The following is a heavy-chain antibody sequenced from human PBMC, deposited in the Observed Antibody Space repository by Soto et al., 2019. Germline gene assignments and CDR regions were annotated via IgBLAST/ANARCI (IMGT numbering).Heavy chain of an antibody. CDR1: GGSISGYY. D-gene: IGHD6-13*01. CDR3: ARGSAAGMKSPFDY. Sequence: VQLQESGPGLVKPSETLSLTCTVSGGSISGYYWSWIRQSPGKGLEWIGYIHYSGSTNYNPSLRTRVTISVDTSKNQLSLKLISVTAADTAVYYCARGSAAGMKSPFDYWGQGTLVTVSS. J-gene: IGHJ4*02. V-gene: IGHV4-59*01. CDR2: IHYSGST.